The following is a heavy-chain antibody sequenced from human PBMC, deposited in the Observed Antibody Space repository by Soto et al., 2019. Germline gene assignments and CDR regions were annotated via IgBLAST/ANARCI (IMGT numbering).Heavy chain of an antibody. J-gene: IGHJ4*02. CDR1: GFTFSSYG. CDR2: ISYDGSNK. V-gene: IGHV3-30*18. D-gene: IGHD3-22*01. CDR3: AKNWYYYDSSGTTPFDY. Sequence: QVQLVESGGGVVQPGRSLRLSCAASGFTFSSYGMHWVRQAPGKGLEWVAVISYDGSNKYYADSVKGRFTISRDNSKNPLYLQMNSLRAEDTAVYYCAKNWYYYDSSGTTPFDYWGQGTLVTVSS.